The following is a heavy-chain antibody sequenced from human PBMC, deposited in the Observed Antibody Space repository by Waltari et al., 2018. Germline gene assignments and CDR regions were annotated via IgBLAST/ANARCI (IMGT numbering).Heavy chain of an antibody. CDR1: GYTFTSYA. D-gene: IGHD3-10*01. J-gene: IGHJ5*02. CDR3: ARAPRGVISWFDP. V-gene: IGHV1-3*03. CDR2: INAGNGNT. Sequence: QVQLVQSGAEVKKPGASVKVSCKASGYTFTSYAMPWVRQAPGQRLEWMGWINAGNGNTKYSQEFQGRVTITRDTSASTAYMELSSLRSEDMAVYYCARAPRGVISWFDPWGQGTLVTVSS.